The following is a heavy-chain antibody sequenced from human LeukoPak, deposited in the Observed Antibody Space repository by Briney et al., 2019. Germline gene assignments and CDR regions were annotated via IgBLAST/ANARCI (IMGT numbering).Heavy chain of an antibody. V-gene: IGHV1-8*01. CDR3: ATGGKPDEHGDSPLDF. Sequence: ASVKVSCKASGYTFTSYDINWVRQATGQGLEWMGWMNPDSGNTGYAQKFQGRVTMTRNTSISTAYMELSSLRSEDTAVYYCATGGKPDEHGDSPLDFWGQGTLVTVSS. CDR2: MNPDSGNT. J-gene: IGHJ4*02. CDR1: GYTFTSYD. D-gene: IGHD4-17*01.